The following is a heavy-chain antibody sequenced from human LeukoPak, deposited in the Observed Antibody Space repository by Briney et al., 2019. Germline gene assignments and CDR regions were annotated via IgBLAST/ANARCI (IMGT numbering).Heavy chain of an antibody. D-gene: IGHD3-22*01. CDR2: IYYSGTT. CDR3: ARDTEYYYDSSGYYYQDDAFDI. V-gene: IGHV4-59*12. Sequence: PSETLSLTCTVSGGSISSYYWSWIRQPPGKGLEWIGYIYYSGTTNYNPSLKSRVTISVDTSKNQFSLKLSSVTAADTAVYYCARDTEYYYDSSGYYYQDDAFDIWGQGTMVTVSS. CDR1: GGSISSYY. J-gene: IGHJ3*02.